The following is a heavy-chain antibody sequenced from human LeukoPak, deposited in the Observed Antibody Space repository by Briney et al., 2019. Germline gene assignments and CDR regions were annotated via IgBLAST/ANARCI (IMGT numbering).Heavy chain of an antibody. CDR1: GFTFTSHT. V-gene: IGHV3-30-3*01. D-gene: IGHD3-10*01. CDR3: AREALRGLSPVGYYFDS. J-gene: IGHJ4*02. Sequence: HPGGSLRLSCAASGFTFTSHTMHWVRQAPGKGLEWVAVISYDGNNKFYADSVKGRFTISRDISKNTFFVQMTSLRAEDTAVYYCAREALRGLSPVGYYFDSWGQGTLVTVSS. CDR2: ISYDGNNK.